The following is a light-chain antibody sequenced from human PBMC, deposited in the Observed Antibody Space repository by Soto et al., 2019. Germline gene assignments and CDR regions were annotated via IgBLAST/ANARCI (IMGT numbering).Light chain of an antibody. Sequence: QSVLTQPPSASGTPGQRVTISCSGSSSNIGSHTVNWYQQLPGTAPKLLLYTDNHRPSGVPDRFSGSTSGTSASLAISGLQSADEADYYCAAWDASMKGPVFGGGTKLTVL. CDR2: TDN. J-gene: IGLJ2*01. CDR1: SSNIGSHT. CDR3: AAWDASMKGPV. V-gene: IGLV1-44*01.